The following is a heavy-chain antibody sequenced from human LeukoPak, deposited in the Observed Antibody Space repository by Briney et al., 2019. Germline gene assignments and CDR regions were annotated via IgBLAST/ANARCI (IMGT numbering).Heavy chain of an antibody. J-gene: IGHJ6*02. V-gene: IGHV3-11*06. D-gene: IGHD3-22*01. Sequence: GGSLRLSCAAPGFTFSDYYMSWIRQAPGKGLEWVSYISSSSSYTNYADSVKGRFTISRDNAKNSLYLQMNSLRAEDTAVYYCASGFRDGYDSSGYYSSDGMDVWGQGTTVTVSS. CDR1: GFTFSDYY. CDR3: ASGFRDGYDSSGYYSSDGMDV. CDR2: ISSSSSYT.